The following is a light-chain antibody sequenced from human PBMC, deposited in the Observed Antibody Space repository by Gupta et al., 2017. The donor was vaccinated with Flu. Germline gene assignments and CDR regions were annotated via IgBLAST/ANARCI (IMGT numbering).Light chain of an antibody. CDR1: QSVSSSY. J-gene: IGKJ2*01. CDR2: GAS. V-gene: IGKV3-20*01. Sequence: ILFAYSPGNLAFTTWERATLSCRASQSVSSSYLAWYQQKPGQAPRLLIYGASNRATGIPDRFSGSGSGTDFTLTISRVEPEDFAVFSCQQYDSSPYTFGQGTKLEIK. CDR3: QQYDSSPYT.